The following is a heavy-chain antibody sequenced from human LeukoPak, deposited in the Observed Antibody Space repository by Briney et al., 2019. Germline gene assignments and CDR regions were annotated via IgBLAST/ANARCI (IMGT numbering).Heavy chain of an antibody. V-gene: IGHV4-59*01. CDR3: ARGKWHYYFDY. CDR2: IYYSGST. D-gene: IGHD5-12*01. Sequence: SETLSLTCTVSGGSISSYYWSCIRQPPGKGLEWIGYIYYSGSTNYNPSLKSRVTISVDTSKNQFSLKLSSVTAADTAVYYCARGKWHYYFDYWGQGTLVTVSS. J-gene: IGHJ4*02. CDR1: GGSISSYY.